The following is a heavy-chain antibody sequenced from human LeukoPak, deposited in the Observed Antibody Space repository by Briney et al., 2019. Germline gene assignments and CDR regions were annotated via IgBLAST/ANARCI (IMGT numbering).Heavy chain of an antibody. CDR3: TRRLDE. Sequence: GGSLRLSCATSGFSFNNDWMDWVRQAPGKGLEWVANINQDGSGKNCLDSVKGRFTISRDNAQNSLYLQMNGLRVEDTAVYYCTRRLDEWGQGTLVTVSS. J-gene: IGHJ4*02. CDR2: INQDGSGK. D-gene: IGHD3-16*01. V-gene: IGHV3-7*01. CDR1: GFSFNNDW.